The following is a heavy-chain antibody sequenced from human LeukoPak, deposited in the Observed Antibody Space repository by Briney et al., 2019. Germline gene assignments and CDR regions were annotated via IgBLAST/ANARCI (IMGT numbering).Heavy chain of an antibody. Sequence: GGSLRLSCVVSGFTFSSYAMHWVRQAPGKGLEYVSAISSNGGSTYYANSVKGRFTISRDNSKNTLYLQTGSLRVEDMAVYYCARASSGWYGYWGQGTLVTVSS. CDR1: GFTFSSYA. V-gene: IGHV3-64*01. CDR3: ARASSGWYGY. D-gene: IGHD6-19*01. CDR2: ISSNGGST. J-gene: IGHJ4*02.